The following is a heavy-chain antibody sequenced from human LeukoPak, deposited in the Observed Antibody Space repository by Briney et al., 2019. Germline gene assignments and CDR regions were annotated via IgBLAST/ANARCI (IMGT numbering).Heavy chain of an antibody. CDR1: GFTFSSYA. J-gene: IGHJ4*02. CDR2: ISGSGGST. CDR3: AKSKARIAAAGIFDY. D-gene: IGHD6-13*01. V-gene: IGHV3-23*01. Sequence: GGSLRLSCAASGFTFSSYAMSWVRQAPGKGLEWASAISGSGGSTYYADSVKGRFTISRDNSKNTLYLQMNSLRAEDTAVYYCAKSKARIAAAGIFDYWGQGTLVTVSS.